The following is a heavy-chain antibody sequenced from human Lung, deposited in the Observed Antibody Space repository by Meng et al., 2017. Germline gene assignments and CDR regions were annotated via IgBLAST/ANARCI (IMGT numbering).Heavy chain of an antibody. CDR1: GGTFSSYA. D-gene: IGHD2-15*01. Sequence: SVKVSCKASGGTFSSYAISWVRQAPGQGLEWMGGIIPIFGTANYAQKFQGRVTITADESTSTAYMELSSLRSEDTAVYYCARELLAHNWFDPWGQGTLVTVSS. V-gene: IGHV1-69*13. CDR3: ARELLAHNWFDP. J-gene: IGHJ5*02. CDR2: IIPIFGTA.